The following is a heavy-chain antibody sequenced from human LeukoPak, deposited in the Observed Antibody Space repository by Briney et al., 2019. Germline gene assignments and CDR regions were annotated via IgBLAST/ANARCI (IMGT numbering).Heavy chain of an antibody. V-gene: IGHV3-21*01. Sequence: GGSLRLSCAASGFTFRSYSMNWVRQASGKGLEWVSSISSSSSYIYYADSVKGRFTISRDNAKNSLYLQMNSLRAEDTAVYYCARDRLPLGFDYWGQGTLVTVSS. J-gene: IGHJ4*02. CDR2: ISSSSSYI. CDR3: ARDRLPLGFDY. D-gene: IGHD7-27*01. CDR1: GFTFRSYS.